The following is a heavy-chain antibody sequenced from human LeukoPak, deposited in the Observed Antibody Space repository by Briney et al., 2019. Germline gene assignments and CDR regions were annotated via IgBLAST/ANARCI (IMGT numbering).Heavy chain of an antibody. CDR3: ARELFRHYEWSQRGFDF. CDR2: INAATGDT. V-gene: IGHV1-2*02. Sequence: ASVKVSCKTSGYNFNDYYVNWVRQIPGQADEWLGWINAATGDTKFAEKFQDRVTLTRDSSVNTAYMDLRSLTSDDAAIYYCARELFRHYEWSQRGFDFWGQGTLVTVSS. D-gene: IGHD3-16*01. CDR1: GYNFNDYY. J-gene: IGHJ4*02.